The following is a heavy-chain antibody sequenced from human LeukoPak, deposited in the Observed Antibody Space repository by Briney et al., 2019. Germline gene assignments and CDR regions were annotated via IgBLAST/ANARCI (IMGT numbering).Heavy chain of an antibody. Sequence: SETLSLTCDVSGGSIDSTNWWNWVRQPPGKGLEWIGEIHHDGRINYNPSLKSRVTLSVDKSKNQFSLRLNSVTAADTAMYYCARSHDHLWRNYPDYWGQGTLVTVSS. D-gene: IGHD3-16*02. CDR2: IHHDGRI. J-gene: IGHJ4*02. CDR1: GGSIDSTNW. CDR3: ARSHDHLWRNYPDY. V-gene: IGHV4/OR15-8*01.